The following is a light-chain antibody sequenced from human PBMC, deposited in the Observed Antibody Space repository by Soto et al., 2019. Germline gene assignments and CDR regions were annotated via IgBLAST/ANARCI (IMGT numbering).Light chain of an antibody. J-gene: IGKJ1*01. CDR3: QQYGNWPRT. V-gene: IGKV3-15*01. CDR2: GAS. CDR1: QSVSSN. Sequence: EIVLTQSPVTLSVSPGERATLSCRASQSVSSNLAWYQQKPGQAPRLLIYGASTRATGIPARFSGSGSGTEFTLTISSLESEDFAVYYCQQYGNWPRTFGQGTKVDIK.